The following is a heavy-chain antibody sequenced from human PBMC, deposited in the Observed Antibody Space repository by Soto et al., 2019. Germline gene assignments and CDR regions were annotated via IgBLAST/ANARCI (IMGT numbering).Heavy chain of an antibody. CDR3: ARDGGSYYEH. D-gene: IGHD3-16*01. Sequence: EVQLVESGGGLVQPGGSLRLSCAASGFTFSDHYMDWVRQAPGKGLEWVGRTRNKANSYTTEYAASVKGRFTISIDDSKNSLYLHMNSLKTEDTAVYYCARDGGSYYEHWGQGTLVTVSS. J-gene: IGHJ1*01. V-gene: IGHV3-72*01. CDR2: TRNKANSYTT. CDR1: GFTFSDHY.